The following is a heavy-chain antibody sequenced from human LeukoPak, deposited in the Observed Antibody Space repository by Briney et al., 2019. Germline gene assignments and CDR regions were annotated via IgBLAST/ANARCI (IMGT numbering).Heavy chain of an antibody. CDR1: GFTFSSYW. J-gene: IGHJ6*02. Sequence: PGGSLRLSCVASGFTFSSYWMSWVRHVPGKGLEWVGNVNHDGREKYYVDSVKGRFTISRDNGKNSLYLQTNNLRAEDTAVYHCARVVLIGVVMPLYAMDVWGQGTTVTVS. D-gene: IGHD3-3*01. CDR3: ARVVLIGVVMPLYAMDV. V-gene: IGHV3-7*03. CDR2: VNHDGREK.